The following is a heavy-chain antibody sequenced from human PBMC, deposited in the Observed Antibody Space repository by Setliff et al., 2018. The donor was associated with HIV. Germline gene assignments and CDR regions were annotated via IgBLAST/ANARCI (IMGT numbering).Heavy chain of an antibody. D-gene: IGHD3-10*01. CDR3: ARDKTSRYYYTGSAYSDYFDF. CDR2: INANKGNT. V-gene: IGHV1-3*01. Sequence: ASVKVSCKASGYSLTKYALHWVRQAPGQRLEWMGWINANKGNTKYSQKFQGRVTITWDTSASAAYMELSSLRSEDTAVYYCARDKTSRYYYTGSAYSDYFDFWGQGTLITVSS. J-gene: IGHJ4*02. CDR1: GYSLTKYA.